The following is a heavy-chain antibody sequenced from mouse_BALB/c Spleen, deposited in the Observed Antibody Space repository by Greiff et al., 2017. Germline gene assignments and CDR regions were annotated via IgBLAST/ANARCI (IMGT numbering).Heavy chain of an antibody. D-gene: IGHD1-1*01. J-gene: IGHJ2*01. Sequence: VHVKQSGAELVKPGASVKLSCTASGFNIKDTYMHWVKQRPEQGLEWIGRIDPANGNTKYDPKFQGKATITADTSSNTAYLQLSSLTSEDTAVYYCARGYYGSSPDYWGQGTTLTVSS. CDR3: ARGYYGSSPDY. V-gene: IGHV14-3*02. CDR2: IDPANGNT. CDR1: GFNIKDTY.